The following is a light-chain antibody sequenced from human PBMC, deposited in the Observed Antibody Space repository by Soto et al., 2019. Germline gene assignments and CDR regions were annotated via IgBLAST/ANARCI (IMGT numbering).Light chain of an antibody. CDR3: QQRMNWPPIT. CDR1: QSVSSGY. Sequence: EIVLTQSPNTLSLSPGETATLSCRASQSVSSGYLVWYQQKPGQAPRLLIYGASTRATGIPDRFSGSGSGTDFTLTISSLEPEDFAVYYCQQRMNWPPITFGQGTRLEIK. J-gene: IGKJ5*01. CDR2: GAS. V-gene: IGKV3D-20*02.